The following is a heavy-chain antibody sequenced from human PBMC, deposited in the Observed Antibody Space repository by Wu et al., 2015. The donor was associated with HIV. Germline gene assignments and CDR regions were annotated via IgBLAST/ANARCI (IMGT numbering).Heavy chain of an antibody. CDR2: FDPKDGEI. V-gene: IGHV1-24*01. CDR3: TTLRGGYYAGSDIPAAFDI. J-gene: IGHJ3*02. CDR1: GYTLSKLS. D-gene: IGHD3-10*01. Sequence: RKPGASVKVSCKVSGYTLSKLSMHWVRQTPGKGLEWMGGFDPKDGEIVYAQNFQGRLTMTEDTSTDTAYVELRSLRFEDTAVYYCTTLRGGYYAGSDIPAAFDIWGQGTMVTVSP.